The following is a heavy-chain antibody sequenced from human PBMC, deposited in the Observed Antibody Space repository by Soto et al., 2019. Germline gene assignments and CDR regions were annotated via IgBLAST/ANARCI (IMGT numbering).Heavy chain of an antibody. V-gene: IGHV4-34*01. CDR2: VNHSGST. D-gene: IGHD6-13*01. CDR3: AYSSTPFDY. J-gene: IGHJ4*02. CDR1: GGSFSGYY. Sequence: PSETLSLTCAVYGGSFSGYYWSWIRQPPGKGLEWIGEVNHSGSTNYNPSLKSRVTISVDTSKNQFSLKLSSVTAADTAVYYCAYSSTPFDYWGQGTLVTVSS.